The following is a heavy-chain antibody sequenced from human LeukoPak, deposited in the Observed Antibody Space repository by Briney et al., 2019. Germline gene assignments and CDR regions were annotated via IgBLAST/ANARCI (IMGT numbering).Heavy chain of an antibody. CDR3: ARREGIEGFDP. J-gene: IGHJ5*02. CDR1: GGSFSGYY. V-gene: IGHV4-34*01. D-gene: IGHD6-13*01. CDR2: INHSGST. Sequence: PSETLSLTCAVYGGSFSGYYWSWIRQPPGKGLEWIGEINHSGSTNYNPSLKSRVTISVDTSKDQFSLKLSSVTAADTAVYYCARREGIEGFDPWGQGTLVTVSS.